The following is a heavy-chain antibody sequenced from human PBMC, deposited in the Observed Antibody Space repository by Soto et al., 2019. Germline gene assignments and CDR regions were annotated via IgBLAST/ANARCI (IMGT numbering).Heavy chain of an antibody. V-gene: IGHV1-69*06. CDR1: GGPFSSYA. Sequence: QVQLVQSGAEVKKPGSSVKVSCKASGGPFSSYAIRWVRQAPGQGLEWMGGVIPIFCTANSAQKFQGRVTLTAHKSTSTAYVELSSLRSEDTAVYCCGRDPLTTVTTWLANWGQGTLVTVSS. D-gene: IGHD4-17*01. CDR3: GRDPLTTVTTWLAN. J-gene: IGHJ4*02. CDR2: VIPIFCTA.